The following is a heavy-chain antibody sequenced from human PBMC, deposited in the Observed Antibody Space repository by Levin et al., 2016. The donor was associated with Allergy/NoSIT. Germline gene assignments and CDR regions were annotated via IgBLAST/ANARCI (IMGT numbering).Heavy chain of an antibody. CDR2: IHPADSDT. CDR3: ARLNYYDRSGYLGAFDI. J-gene: IGHJ3*02. V-gene: IGHV5-51*01. D-gene: IGHD3-22*01. Sequence: VRQMPGKGLEWMGIIHPADSDTRYSPSFQGQVTISADKSISTAYLQWSSLKASDTAMYYCARLNYYDRSGYLGAFDIWGQGTMVTVSS.